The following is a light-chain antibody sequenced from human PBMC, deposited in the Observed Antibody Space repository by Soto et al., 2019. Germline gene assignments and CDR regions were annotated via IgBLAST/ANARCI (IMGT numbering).Light chain of an antibody. CDR3: QRYNVSPLT. CDR2: VAS. V-gene: IGKV3-15*01. Sequence: EIVMTQSPVTLSVSPGDRATLSCRASQSVNSNLAWYQHKPGQTHKLLIYVASTRATGSPARFSGSGSGTELTLTISSLQSEDFAVYYCQRYNVSPLTFGGGTKEEFK. J-gene: IGKJ4*01. CDR1: QSVNSN.